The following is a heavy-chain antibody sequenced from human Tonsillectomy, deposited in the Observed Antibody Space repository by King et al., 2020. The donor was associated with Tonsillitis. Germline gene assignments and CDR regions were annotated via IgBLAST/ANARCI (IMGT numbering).Heavy chain of an antibody. V-gene: IGHV3-33*05. CDR2: ISCDGRNI. D-gene: IGHD2-21*02. CDR1: GFIFSKYG. CDR3: ARDCHDCYLGSDVFDV. J-gene: IGHJ3*01. Sequence: VQLVESGGGVVQPGRSLRLSCEVSGFIFSKYGMHWVRQAAGKGLEWVAVISCDGRNIYYGDSVKGRFTISRDNSKNTLYLQVNSLRAEDTAMYYCARDCHDCYLGSDVFDVWGLGTMVTVSS.